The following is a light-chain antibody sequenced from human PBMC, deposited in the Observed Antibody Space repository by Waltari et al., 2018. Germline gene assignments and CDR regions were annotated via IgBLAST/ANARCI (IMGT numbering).Light chain of an antibody. Sequence: EIVLTQSPGTLSLSPGERATLSCRASQSVSRALAWYQQKPGQAPRLLIYGASNRATGIPERFSGSGSGTDFSLTISSLEPEDLAVYYCQHYLRLPATFGQGTKVEIK. CDR2: GAS. J-gene: IGKJ1*01. V-gene: IGKV3-20*01. CDR1: QSVSRA. CDR3: QHYLRLPAT.